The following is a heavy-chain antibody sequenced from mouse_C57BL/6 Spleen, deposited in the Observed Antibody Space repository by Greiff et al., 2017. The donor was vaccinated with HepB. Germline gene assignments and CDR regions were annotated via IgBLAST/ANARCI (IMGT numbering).Heavy chain of an antibody. Sequence: EVQLQQSGPELVKPGASVKISCKASGYTFTDYYMNWVKQSHGKSLEWIGDINPNNGGTSYNQKFKGKATLTVDKSSSTAYMELRSLTSEDSAVYYCARSEIYYGNYDDYWGQGTTLTVSS. CDR1: GYTFTDYY. J-gene: IGHJ2*01. CDR2: INPNNGGT. CDR3: ARSEIYYGNYDDY. D-gene: IGHD2-1*01. V-gene: IGHV1-26*01.